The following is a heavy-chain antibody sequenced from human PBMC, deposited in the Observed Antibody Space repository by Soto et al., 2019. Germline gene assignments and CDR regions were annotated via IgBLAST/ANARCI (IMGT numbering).Heavy chain of an antibody. V-gene: IGHV3-23*01. CDR2: ISGSGGST. CDR3: AKVGQVGGLPYYYYYMDV. D-gene: IGHD6-19*01. J-gene: IGHJ6*03. CDR1: GFTFSSYA. Sequence: LSLTCAASGFTFSSYAMSWVRQAPGKGLEWVSAISGSGGSTYYADSVKGRFTISRDNSKNTLYLQMNSLRAEDTAVYYCAKVGQVGGLPYYYYYMDVWGKGTTVTVSS.